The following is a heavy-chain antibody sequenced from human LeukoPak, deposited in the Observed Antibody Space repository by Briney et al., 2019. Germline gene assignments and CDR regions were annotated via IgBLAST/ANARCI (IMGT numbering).Heavy chain of an antibody. V-gene: IGHV3-30*02. J-gene: IGHJ4*02. CDR1: GITFSSYG. CDR3: VKDAIYYDFWSGYFHY. CDR2: IRYDGSAK. D-gene: IGHD3-3*01. Sequence: PGGSLTLSCAASGITFSSYGMHWVRQAPGKGLEWVAFIRYDGSAKYYADSVKGRFTISRDNSKNTLYLQMNSLRAEDTAVYYCVKDAIYYDFWSGYFHYWGQGTLVTVSS.